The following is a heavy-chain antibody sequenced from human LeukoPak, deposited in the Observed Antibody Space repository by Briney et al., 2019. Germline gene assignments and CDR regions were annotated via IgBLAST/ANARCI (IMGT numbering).Heavy chain of an antibody. J-gene: IGHJ6*02. Sequence: SETLSLTCRVSGDSVKNNDYYWAWIRQPPGKGLEWIGGFYYSGSTYYNPSLKSRIIISVDASKNQFSLKLSSVTAADTAVYYCAREGRGYSYGGARGTKYGMDVWGQGTTVTVSS. CDR1: GDSVKNNDYY. CDR2: FYYSGST. D-gene: IGHD5-18*01. V-gene: IGHV4-39*07. CDR3: AREGRGYSYGGARGTKYGMDV.